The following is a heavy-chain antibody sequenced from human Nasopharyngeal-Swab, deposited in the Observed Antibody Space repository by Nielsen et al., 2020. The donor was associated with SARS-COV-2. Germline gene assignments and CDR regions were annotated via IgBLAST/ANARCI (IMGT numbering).Heavy chain of an antibody. J-gene: IGHJ4*02. V-gene: IGHV3-11*03. CDR1: EFTFSDYY. CDR3: ASGPITMVRGLGDY. CDR2: ISSSSSYT. D-gene: IGHD3-10*01. Sequence: GESLKISCAASEFTFSDYYMSWIRQAPGKGLEWVSYISSSSSYTNYADSVKGRFTISRDNAKNSLYLQMNSLRAEDTAVYYCASGPITMVRGLGDYWGQGTLVTVSS.